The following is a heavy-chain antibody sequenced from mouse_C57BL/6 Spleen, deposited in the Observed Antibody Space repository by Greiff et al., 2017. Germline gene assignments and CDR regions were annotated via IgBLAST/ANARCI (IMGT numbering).Heavy chain of an antibody. D-gene: IGHD1-1*01. CDR2: INPYNGDT. CDR3: ARAYYGSSQAPYFDY. J-gene: IGHJ2*01. Sequence: EVQLQQSGPELVKPGDSVKISCKASGYSFTGYFMNWVMQSHGKSLEWIGRINPYNGDTFYNQKFKGKATLTVDKSSSTAHMELRSLTSEDSAVYYCARAYYGSSQAPYFDYWGQGTTLTVSS. V-gene: IGHV1-20*01. CDR1: GYSFTGYF.